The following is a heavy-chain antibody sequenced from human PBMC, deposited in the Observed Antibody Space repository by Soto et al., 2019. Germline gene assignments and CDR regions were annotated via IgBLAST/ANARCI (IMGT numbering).Heavy chain of an antibody. D-gene: IGHD3-3*01. CDR3: ARDIAFRGPYYDFWSGYAPNWFDP. J-gene: IGHJ5*02. Sequence: SETLSLTCTVSGGSISSGGYYWSWIRQHPGKGLEWIGYTYYSGSTYYNPSLKSRVTISVDTSKNQFSLKLSSVTAADAAVYYCARDIAFRGPYYDFWSGYAPNWFDPWGQGTLVTVSS. CDR2: TYYSGST. CDR1: GGSISSGGYY. V-gene: IGHV4-31*03.